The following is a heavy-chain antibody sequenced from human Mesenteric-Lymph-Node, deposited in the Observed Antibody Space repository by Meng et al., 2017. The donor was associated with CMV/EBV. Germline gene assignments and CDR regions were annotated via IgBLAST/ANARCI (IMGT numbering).Heavy chain of an antibody. CDR2: INHSGST. J-gene: IGHJ4*02. D-gene: IGHD5-18*01. CDR1: FSGYY. CDR3: ARDGRKTRGYSYGYMYYFDY. Sequence: FSGYYGSWTRQPPGKGLEWIGKINHSGSTNYNPSLKSRVTISVDTSKNQFSLKLSSVTAADTAVYYCARDGRKTRGYSYGYMYYFDYWGQGTLVTVSS. V-gene: IGHV4-34*01.